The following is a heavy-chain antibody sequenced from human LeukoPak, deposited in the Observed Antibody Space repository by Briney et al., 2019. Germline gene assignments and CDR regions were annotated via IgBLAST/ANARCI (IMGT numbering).Heavy chain of an antibody. CDR1: GFTFSSYA. CDR2: ISSSSSYT. D-gene: IGHD1-26*01. Sequence: GGSLRLSCAASGFTFSSYAVTWIRQAPGKGLEWVSYISSSSSYTNYADSVKGRFTISRDNAKNSLYLQMNSLRAEDTAVYYCARGRIVGATGFDYWGQGTLVTVSS. V-gene: IGHV3-11*05. CDR3: ARGRIVGATGFDY. J-gene: IGHJ4*02.